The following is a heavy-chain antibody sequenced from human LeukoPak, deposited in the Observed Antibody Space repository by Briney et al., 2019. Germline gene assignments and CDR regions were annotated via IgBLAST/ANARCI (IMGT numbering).Heavy chain of an antibody. CDR1: GFTFSSYA. J-gene: IGHJ4*02. V-gene: IGHV3-23*01. CDR3: AKDQRDGYSSRSFFDY. Sequence: GGSLRLSCAASGFTFSSYAMSWVRQAPGKGREWVSAISGSGGSTYYAASVKGRFTISRDNSKNTLYLQMNSLRAEDTAVYYCAKDQRDGYSSRSFFDYWGQGTLVTVSS. D-gene: IGHD6-13*01. CDR2: ISGSGGST.